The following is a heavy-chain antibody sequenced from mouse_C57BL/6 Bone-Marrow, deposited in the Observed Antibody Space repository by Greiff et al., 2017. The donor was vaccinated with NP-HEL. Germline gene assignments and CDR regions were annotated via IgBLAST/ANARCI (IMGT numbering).Heavy chain of an antibody. CDR2: IYPGNSDT. CDR1: GYTFTSYW. CDR3: TRSYGSTRYAMDY. Sequence: EVKLVESGTVLARPGASVKMSCKTSGYTFTSYWMHWVKQRPGQGLEWIGAIYPGNSDTSYNQKFKGKAKLTAVTSASTAYMELSSLTNEDSAVYYCTRSYGSTRYAMDYWGQGTSVTVSS. J-gene: IGHJ4*01. V-gene: IGHV1-5*01. D-gene: IGHD1-1*01.